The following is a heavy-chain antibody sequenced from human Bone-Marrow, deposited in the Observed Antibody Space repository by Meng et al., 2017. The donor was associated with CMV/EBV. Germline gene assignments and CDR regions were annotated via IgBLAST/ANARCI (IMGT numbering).Heavy chain of an antibody. CDR3: ARVGYYDSSGNYTY. Sequence: SEPLSLTCAVYGGSFSGYYWSWIRQPPGKGLEWIGEINHSGSTNYNPSLKSRVTISVDTSKNQFSLKLSSVTAADTAVYYCARVGYYDSSGNYTYWGQGTLVTVSS. D-gene: IGHD3-22*01. CDR2: INHSGST. CDR1: GGSFSGYY. V-gene: IGHV4-34*01. J-gene: IGHJ4*02.